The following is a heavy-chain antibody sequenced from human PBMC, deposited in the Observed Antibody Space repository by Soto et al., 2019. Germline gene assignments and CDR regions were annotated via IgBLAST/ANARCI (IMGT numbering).Heavy chain of an antibody. V-gene: IGHV4-59*08. J-gene: IGHJ4*02. D-gene: IGHD4-17*01. Sequence: PSETLSLTYTVSGGSISSYYWSWIRQPPGKGLEWIGYIYYSGSTNYNPSLKSRVTISVDTSKNQFSLKLSSVTAADTAVYYCARRDYGGFDYWGQGTLVTVSS. CDR1: GGSISSYY. CDR3: ARRDYGGFDY. CDR2: IYYSGST.